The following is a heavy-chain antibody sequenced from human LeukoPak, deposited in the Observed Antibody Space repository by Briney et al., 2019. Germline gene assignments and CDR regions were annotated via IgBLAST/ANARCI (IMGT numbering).Heavy chain of an antibody. J-gene: IGHJ3*02. CDR2: ISDSGNM. V-gene: IGHV4-59*01. D-gene: IGHD4-11*01. Sequence: PSETLSLTCTVSGDSISRSYWSWIRQPPGKGLEWIAYISDSGNMNKNPALESRVSISGDTSKNQLSLILSSVTAADTALYYCARLMTTEIHDAFDIWGQGTMVIVSS. CDR3: ARLMTTEIHDAFDI. CDR1: GDSISRSY.